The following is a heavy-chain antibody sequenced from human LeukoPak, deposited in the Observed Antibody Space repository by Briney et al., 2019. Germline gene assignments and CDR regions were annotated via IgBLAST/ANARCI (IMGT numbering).Heavy chain of an antibody. J-gene: IGHJ4*02. CDR2: IAYDGSNK. Sequence: GGSLRLSCAASGFSFSTYGMHWVRQAPGKGLEGVAVIAYDGSNKYYADSVKGRFTISRDNSKSTLYLEMNSLRAEDTAIYYCAKGEGGFCSSTSCSTFFDYWGQGTLVTVSS. CDR3: AKGEGGFCSSTSCSTFFDY. CDR1: GFSFSTYG. D-gene: IGHD2-2*01. V-gene: IGHV3-30*18.